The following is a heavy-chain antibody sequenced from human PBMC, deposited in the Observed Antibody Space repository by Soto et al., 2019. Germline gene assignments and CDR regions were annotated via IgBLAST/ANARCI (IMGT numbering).Heavy chain of an antibody. V-gene: IGHV1-69*01. CDR1: GGTFSSYA. CDR2: IIPIFGTA. CDR3: ARDPARRLRFLEWFS. D-gene: IGHD3-3*01. J-gene: IGHJ4*02. Sequence: QVQLVQSGAEVKKPGSSVKVSCKASGGTFSSYAISWVRQAPGQGLEWMGGIIPIFGTANYAQKSQGRVTITADESTSTAYMELSSLRSEDTAVYYCARDPARRLRFLEWFSWGQGTLVTVSS.